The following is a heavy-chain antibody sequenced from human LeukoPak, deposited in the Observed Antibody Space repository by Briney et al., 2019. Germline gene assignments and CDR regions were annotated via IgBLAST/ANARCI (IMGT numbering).Heavy chain of an antibody. D-gene: IGHD3-22*01. CDR3: ATDRPLGAYGLYDSSGYYRW. V-gene: IGHV1-24*01. J-gene: IGHJ4*02. CDR1: GYTFTGYY. Sequence: ASVKVSCKASGYTFTGYYMHWVRQAPGKGLEWMGGFDPEDGETIYAQKFQGRVTMTEDTSTDTAYMELSSLRSEDTAVYYCATDRPLGAYGLYDSSGYYRWWGQGTLVTVSS. CDR2: FDPEDGET.